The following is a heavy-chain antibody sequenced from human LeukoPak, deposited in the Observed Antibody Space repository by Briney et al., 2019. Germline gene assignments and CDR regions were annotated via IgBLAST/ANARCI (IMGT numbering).Heavy chain of an antibody. D-gene: IGHD5-18*01. CDR1: GGSISSYY. CDR2: IYSGGST. J-gene: IGHJ4*02. Sequence: ETLSLTCTVSGGSISSYYWSWVRQAPGKGLEWVSVIYSGGSTYYADSVKGRFTISRDNSKNTLYLQMNSLRAEDTAVYYCARDLGYSYGSYFDYWGQGTLVTVSS. V-gene: IGHV3-66*01. CDR3: ARDLGYSYGSYFDY.